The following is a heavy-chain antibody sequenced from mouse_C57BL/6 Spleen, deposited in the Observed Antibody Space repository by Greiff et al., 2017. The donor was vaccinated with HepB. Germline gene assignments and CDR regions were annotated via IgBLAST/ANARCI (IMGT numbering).Heavy chain of an antibody. CDR3: ARSLDYVYWYFDV. CDR2: IDPSDSYT. CDR1: GYTFTSYW. V-gene: IGHV1-59*01. Sequence: QVQLQQPGAELVRPGTSVKLSCKASGYTFTSYWMHWVKQRPGQGLEWIGVIDPSDSYTNYNQKFKGKATLTVDTSSSTAYMQLSSLTSEDSAVYYCARSLDYVYWYFDVWGTGTTVTVSS. J-gene: IGHJ1*03. D-gene: IGHD2-4*01.